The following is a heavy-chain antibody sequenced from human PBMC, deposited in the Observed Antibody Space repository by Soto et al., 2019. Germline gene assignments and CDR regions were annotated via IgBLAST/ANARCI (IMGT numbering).Heavy chain of an antibody. J-gene: IGHJ5*02. CDR2: ISDSGGNT. D-gene: IGHD3-10*01. CDR1: GFTFSSYS. V-gene: IGHV3-23*01. CDR3: SKWSGFGDA. Sequence: GGSLRLSCAASGFTFSSYSMTWVRQAPGKGLEWVSGISDSGGNTWYADSVKGRFTISRDNSKNTLFPQMNSLRAEDTAVYFCSKWSGFGDAWGQGTLVTVS.